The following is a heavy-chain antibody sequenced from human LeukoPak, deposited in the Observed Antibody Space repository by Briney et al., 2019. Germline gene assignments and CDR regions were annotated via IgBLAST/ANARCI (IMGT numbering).Heavy chain of an antibody. Sequence: SETLSPTCAVYGGSFSGYYWSWIRQPPGKGLEWVGEIYHSGSTNYNPSLKSRVTISVDKSKNQFSLKLSSVTAADTAVYYCAMKSYDSGRSFDYWGQGTLVSVSS. CDR3: AMKSYDSGRSFDY. CDR1: GGSFSGYY. J-gene: IGHJ4*02. CDR2: IYHSGST. D-gene: IGHD3-10*01. V-gene: IGHV4-34*01.